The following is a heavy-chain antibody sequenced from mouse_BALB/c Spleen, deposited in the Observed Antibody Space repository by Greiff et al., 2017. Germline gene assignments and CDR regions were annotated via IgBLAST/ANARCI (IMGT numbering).Heavy chain of an antibody. Sequence: DVQLQESGPGLVKPSQSLSLTCTVTGYSITSDYAWNWIRQFPGNKLEWMGYISYSGSTSYNPSLKSRISITRDTSKNQFFLQLNSVTTEDTATYYCARLGGSAWFAYWGQGTLVTVSA. J-gene: IGHJ3*01. CDR2: ISYSGST. D-gene: IGHD1-1*02. CDR1: GYSITSDYA. V-gene: IGHV3-2*02. CDR3: ARLGGSAWFAY.